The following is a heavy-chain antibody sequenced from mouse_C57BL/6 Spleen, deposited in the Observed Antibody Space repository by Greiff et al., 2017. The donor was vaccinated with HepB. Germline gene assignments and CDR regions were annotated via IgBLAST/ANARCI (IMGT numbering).Heavy chain of an antibody. CDR3: ARDREVTPFAY. V-gene: IGHV3-6*01. D-gene: IGHD2-2*01. CDR2: ISYDGSN. J-gene: IGHJ3*01. Sequence: EVKLMESGPGLVKPSQSLSLTCSVTGYSITSGYYWNWIRQFPGNKLEWMGYISYDGSNNYNPSLKNRVSITRDTSKNQFFLKLNSVTTEDTATYYCARDREVTPFAYWGQGTLVTVSA. CDR1: GYSITSGYY.